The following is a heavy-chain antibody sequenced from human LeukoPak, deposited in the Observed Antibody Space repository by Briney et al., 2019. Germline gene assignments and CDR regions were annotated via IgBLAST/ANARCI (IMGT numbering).Heavy chain of an antibody. CDR1: GFTFSSYG. D-gene: IGHD3-22*01. V-gene: IGHV3-33*01. CDR3: VRDGVNYYDSSGYSMDPSGVLRY. J-gene: IGHJ4*02. CDR2: IWYDGSNK. Sequence: PGGSLRLSCAASGFTFSSYGMHWVRQAPGKGLEWVAVIWYDGSNKYYADSVKGRFTISRDNSKNTLYLQMNSLRAEDTAVYYCVRDGVNYYDSSGYSMDPSGVLRYWGQGTLVTVSS.